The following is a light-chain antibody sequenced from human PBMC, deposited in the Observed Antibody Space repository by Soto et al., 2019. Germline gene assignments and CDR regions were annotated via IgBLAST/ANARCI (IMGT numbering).Light chain of an antibody. CDR1: QRVSSSY. CDR2: GAS. CDR3: QQYGSSLIT. Sequence: EGVLTQSPGTLSLSPGERATLSCRPIQRVSSSYLAWYQQKPGQAPRLLIYGASTRATGIPDRFSASGSGTDFTLTISGLEPEDFAVYYCQQYGSSLITFGQGTRLEIK. J-gene: IGKJ5*01. V-gene: IGKV3-20*01.